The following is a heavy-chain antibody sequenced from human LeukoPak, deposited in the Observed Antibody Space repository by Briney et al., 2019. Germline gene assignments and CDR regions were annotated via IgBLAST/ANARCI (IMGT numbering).Heavy chain of an antibody. CDR3: ATVVTRTNYFDY. CDR2: IIPIFGTA. Sequence: ASVKVSCKASGGTFSSYAISWVQQAPGQGLEWMGGIIPIFGTANYAQKFQGRVTITTDESTSTAYMELSSLRSEDTAVYYCATVVTRTNYFDYWGQGTLVTVSS. V-gene: IGHV1-69*05. CDR1: GGTFSSYA. J-gene: IGHJ4*02. D-gene: IGHD4-23*01.